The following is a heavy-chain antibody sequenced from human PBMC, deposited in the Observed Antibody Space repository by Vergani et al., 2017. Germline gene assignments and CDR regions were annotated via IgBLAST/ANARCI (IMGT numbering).Heavy chain of an antibody. J-gene: IGHJ4*02. Sequence: QVQLQESGPGLVKPSETLSLTCTVSGGSISSYYWSWIRQPPGKGLEWIGYIYYSGSTNYNPSLKSRVPISVDTSKNQFSLKLSSVTAADTAVYYCARDGDGYNSFDYWGQGTLVTVSS. V-gene: IGHV4-59*01. CDR3: ARDGDGYNSFDY. CDR1: GGSISSYY. D-gene: IGHD5-24*01. CDR2: IYYSGST.